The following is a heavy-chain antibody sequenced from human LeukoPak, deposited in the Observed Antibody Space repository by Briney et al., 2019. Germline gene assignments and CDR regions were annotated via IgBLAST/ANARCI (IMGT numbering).Heavy chain of an antibody. Sequence: GASVKVSCKASVYTFTSYDINWVRQATGQGLEWMGWMNPNSGNTGYAQKFQGRVTITRNTSISTAYMELSSLRSEDTAVYYCAGFMRGSDAFDIWGQGTMVTVSS. CDR3: AGFMRGSDAFDI. V-gene: IGHV1-8*03. D-gene: IGHD1-26*01. CDR2: MNPNSGNT. J-gene: IGHJ3*02. CDR1: VYTFTSYD.